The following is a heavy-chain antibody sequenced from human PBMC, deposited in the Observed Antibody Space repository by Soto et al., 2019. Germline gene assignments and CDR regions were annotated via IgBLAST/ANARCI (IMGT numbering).Heavy chain of an antibody. V-gene: IGHV1-8*01. Sequence: ASVKVSCKASEYTFTTYEINWVRQATGQGLEWMGWMNPNSNNPGYAQKFQGRLTVTRNTSISTAYMELSSLRSEDTAVYYCATIPEGYYDSSGYYFDYWGQGTLVTVSS. CDR2: MNPNSNNP. CDR3: ATIPEGYYDSSGYYFDY. CDR1: EYTFTTYE. D-gene: IGHD3-22*01. J-gene: IGHJ4*02.